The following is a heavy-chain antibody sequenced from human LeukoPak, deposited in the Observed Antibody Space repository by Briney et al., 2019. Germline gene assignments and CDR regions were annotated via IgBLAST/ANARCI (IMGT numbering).Heavy chain of an antibody. D-gene: IGHD1-26*01. CDR1: GFTFSSYT. Sequence: GGSLRLSRAASGFTFSSYTMSWVRQAPGKGLEWVSAISDSGASTYYADSVKGRFTISRDNSKNTLFLQMNSLRAEDTAVYYCAKDRVVGSTYYFDYWGQGTLVTVSS. V-gene: IGHV3-23*01. J-gene: IGHJ4*02. CDR3: AKDRVVGSTYYFDY. CDR2: ISDSGAST.